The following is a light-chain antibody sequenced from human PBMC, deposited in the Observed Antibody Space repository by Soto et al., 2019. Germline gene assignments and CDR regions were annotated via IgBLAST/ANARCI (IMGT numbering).Light chain of an antibody. Sequence: QPVLTQSPSASASLGASVRLNCTLSSGHTTDAIAWHQQQSGKGPRFLMKINSDGSHSKGDGFFDRFSGSSSGAERHLTISSLQSEDEADYYCQSGGPGIQVVCGGTKLTVL. V-gene: IGLV4-69*02. CDR1: SGHTTDA. CDR3: QSGGPGIQV. J-gene: IGLJ3*02. CDR2: INSDGSH.